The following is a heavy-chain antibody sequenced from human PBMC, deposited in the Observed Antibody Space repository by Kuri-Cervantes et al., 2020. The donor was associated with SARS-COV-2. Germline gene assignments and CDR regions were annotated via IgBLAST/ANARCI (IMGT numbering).Heavy chain of an antibody. CDR1: GYTFIGYY. CDR2: MNPNSGNT. CDR3: ATSSPNTIFGVVIDY. V-gene: IGHV1-8*02. Sequence: ASVKVSCKASGYTFIGYYIHWVRLAPGQGLEWMGWMNPNSGNTGYAQKFQGRVTMTRNTSISTAYMELSSLRSEDTAVYYCATSSPNTIFGVVIDYWGQGTLVTVSS. J-gene: IGHJ4*02. D-gene: IGHD3-3*01.